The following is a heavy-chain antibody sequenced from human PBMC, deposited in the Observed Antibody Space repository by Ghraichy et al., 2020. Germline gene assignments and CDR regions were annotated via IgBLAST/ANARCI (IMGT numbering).Heavy chain of an antibody. Sequence: ASVKVSCKAAGDTVTSSFMRWVRESPGQGLEWMGWINPNSGGTNYAQKFQGRVTMTRDTSISTAYMELSRLRSDDTAVYYCARDRSGWNWFDPWGQGTLVTVSS. D-gene: IGHD3-10*01. CDR1: GDTVTSSF. CDR2: INPNSGGT. J-gene: IGHJ5*02. V-gene: IGHV1-2*02. CDR3: ARDRSGWNWFDP.